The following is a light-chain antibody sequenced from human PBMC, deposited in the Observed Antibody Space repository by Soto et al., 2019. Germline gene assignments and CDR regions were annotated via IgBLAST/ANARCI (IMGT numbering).Light chain of an antibody. CDR2: EVT. V-gene: IGLV2-8*01. Sequence: QSVLTQPPSASGSPGQSVTISCTGTSSDVGLYDYVSWYQQHPGKVPKLLIYEVTQRPSGVPDRFSGSKSGNTASLTVSGLQAEDEADYYCSSYTNINTRACVFGTGTKV. CDR1: SSDVGLYDY. J-gene: IGLJ1*01. CDR3: SSYTNINTRACV.